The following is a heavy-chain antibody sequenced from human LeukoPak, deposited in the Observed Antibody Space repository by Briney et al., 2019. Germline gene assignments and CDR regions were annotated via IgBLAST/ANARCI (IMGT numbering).Heavy chain of an antibody. CDR1: GGSISGSSYY. J-gene: IGHJ2*01. D-gene: IGHD6-6*01. CDR2: IYYSGNT. CDR3: ARSGRDLAAWGRYWYFDL. Sequence: SETLSLTCTVSGGSISGSSYYWGWIRQPPGKGLEWIGSIYYSGNTYYNPSLKSRVTISVDTSKNQFSLKLSSVTAADTSVYYCARSGRDLAAWGRYWYFDLWGRGTLVTVSS. V-gene: IGHV4-39*01.